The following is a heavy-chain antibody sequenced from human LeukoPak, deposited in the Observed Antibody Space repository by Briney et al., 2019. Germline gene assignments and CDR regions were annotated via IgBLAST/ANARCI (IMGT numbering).Heavy chain of an antibody. CDR1: GGSISSYY. J-gene: IGHJ4*02. CDR2: IYYSGST. Sequence: PSETLSLTCTVSGGSISSYYWSWIRQPPGKGLEWIGYIYYSGSTNYNPSLKSRVTISVDTSKNQFSLKLSSVTAADTAVYYCAREGRYSSGWYPNVYFDYWGQGTLVTVSS. CDR3: AREGRYSSGWYPNVYFDY. V-gene: IGHV4-59*01. D-gene: IGHD6-19*01.